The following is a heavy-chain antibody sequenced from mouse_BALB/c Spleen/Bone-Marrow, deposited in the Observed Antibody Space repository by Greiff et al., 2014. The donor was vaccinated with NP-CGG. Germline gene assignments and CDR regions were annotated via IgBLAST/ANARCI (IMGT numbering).Heavy chain of an antibody. Sequence: EVQLQQSGAELVKPGASVKLSCTASGFNIKDTYMHWVKQRPEQGLEWIGRIDPANGNTKYDQKFQGKATITADTSSNTAYLQLSSLTSEDTAVYYCARRGDGYYAWFAYWGQGTLVTVSA. D-gene: IGHD2-3*01. V-gene: IGHV14-3*02. CDR1: GFNIKDTY. CDR2: IDPANGNT. J-gene: IGHJ3*01. CDR3: ARRGDGYYAWFAY.